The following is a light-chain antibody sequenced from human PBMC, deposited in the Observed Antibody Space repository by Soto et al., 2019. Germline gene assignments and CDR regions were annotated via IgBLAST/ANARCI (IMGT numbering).Light chain of an antibody. CDR3: QQYNSYRA. CDR1: QSIDTW. Sequence: DIQMTQSPSTLSASVGDRVTITCRASQSIDTWLAWHQQKPGQVPKLLICKASSLESGVPSRFSGSGSGTEFTLTISSLQPDDSATYYCQQYNSYRAFGQGTKVEI. V-gene: IGKV1-5*03. CDR2: KAS. J-gene: IGKJ1*01.